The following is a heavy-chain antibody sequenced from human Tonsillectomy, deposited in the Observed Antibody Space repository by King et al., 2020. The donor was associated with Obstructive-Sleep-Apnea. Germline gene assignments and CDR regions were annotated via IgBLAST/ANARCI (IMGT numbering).Heavy chain of an antibody. D-gene: IGHD6-13*01. V-gene: IGHV3-30*04. CDR2: ISYDGSNK. Sequence: QLVQSGGCVVQPGRSLRLSCAASGVTFSSYAMHWVSQSPGKGLEWVAVISYDGSNKYYADSVKGRFTISIDNSKNTLYLQMNSLRAEDTAVYYCAREIAAAGTNWFDPWGQGTLVTVSS. CDR3: AREIAAAGTNWFDP. CDR1: GVTFSSYA. J-gene: IGHJ5*02.